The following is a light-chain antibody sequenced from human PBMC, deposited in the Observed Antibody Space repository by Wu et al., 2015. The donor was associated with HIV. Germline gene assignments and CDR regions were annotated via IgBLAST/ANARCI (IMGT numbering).Light chain of an antibody. V-gene: IGKV3-15*01. CDR3: QHYSTRHTWQT. CDR1: QNVSSN. Sequence: EIVMTQSPATLSVSPGNRATLFCRASQNVSSNLVWYQQRLGQAPRLLIYGASTRATGIPEFTLTIKNMQSEDFAVYYCQHYSTRHTWQTFGQGTRVEIK. J-gene: IGKJ1*01. CDR2: GAS.